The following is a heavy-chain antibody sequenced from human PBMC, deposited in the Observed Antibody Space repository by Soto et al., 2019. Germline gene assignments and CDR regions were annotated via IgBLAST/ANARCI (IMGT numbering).Heavy chain of an antibody. CDR3: AGTYGDYYYFDY. Sequence: ASVKVSCKASGYTFTSYAMHWVRQAPGQRPEWMGWINAGNGNTKYSQKFQGRVTITRDTSASTAYMELSSLRSEDTAVYYCAGTYGDYYYFDYWGQGTLVTVSS. J-gene: IGHJ4*02. D-gene: IGHD4-17*01. CDR2: INAGNGNT. V-gene: IGHV1-3*01. CDR1: GYTFTSYA.